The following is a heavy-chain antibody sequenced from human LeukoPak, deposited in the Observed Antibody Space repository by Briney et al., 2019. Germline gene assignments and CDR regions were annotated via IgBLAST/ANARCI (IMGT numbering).Heavy chain of an antibody. V-gene: IGHV3-7*01. CDR3: ARDLSDFWSGYYSHYYYYMDV. D-gene: IGHD3-3*01. CDR1: GFAFSSYW. CDR2: IKQDGSVK. Sequence: GGPLRLSCAASGFAFSSYWMSWVRQAPGKGLQWVANIKQDGSVKYYVDSVKGRFTISRDNAKNSLYLQMNSLRAEDTAVYYCARDLSDFWSGYYSHYYYYMDVWGKGTTVTVSS. J-gene: IGHJ6*03.